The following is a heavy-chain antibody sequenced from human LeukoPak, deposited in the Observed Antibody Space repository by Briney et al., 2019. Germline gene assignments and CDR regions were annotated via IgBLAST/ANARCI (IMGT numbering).Heavy chain of an antibody. D-gene: IGHD3-3*01. V-gene: IGHV1-8*01. CDR3: ARGADYDFWSGYYTHLYYYYYMDV. CDR1: GYTFTSYD. J-gene: IGHJ6*03. Sequence: ASVKVSCKASGYTFTSYDINWVRQATGQGLEWMGWMNPNSGNTGYAQKFQGRVTMTRNTSISTAYMELSSLRSEATAVYYCARGADYDFWSGYYTHLYYYYYMDVWGKGTTVTVSS. CDR2: MNPNSGNT.